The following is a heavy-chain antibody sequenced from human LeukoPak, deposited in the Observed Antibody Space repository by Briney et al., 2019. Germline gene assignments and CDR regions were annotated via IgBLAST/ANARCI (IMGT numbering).Heavy chain of an antibody. J-gene: IGHJ6*02. V-gene: IGHV1-69*13. CDR1: GGTFSSYA. D-gene: IGHD2-2*01. CDR3: ASHRGVVPAAMPVEYYYYGMDV. Sequence: SVNVSCKASGGTFSSYAISWVRQAPGQGLEWMGGIIPIFGTANYAQKFQGRVTITADESTSTAYMELSSLRSEDTAVYYCASHRGVVPAAMPVEYYYYGMDVWGQGTTVTVSS. CDR2: IIPIFGTA.